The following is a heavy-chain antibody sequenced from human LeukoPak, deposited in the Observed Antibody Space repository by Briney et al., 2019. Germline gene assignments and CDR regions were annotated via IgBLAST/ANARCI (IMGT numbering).Heavy chain of an antibody. J-gene: IGHJ4*02. Sequence: GGSLRLSCAASGFTFSSYAMSWVRQAPGKGLEWVSAIGGGGGGTYYADSVKGRFTVSRDNSKNTLYLQVDSLRAEDTAVYYCAKSNSGYLRPFDYWGQGTLVTVSS. CDR3: AKSNSGYLRPFDY. D-gene: IGHD3-22*01. CDR1: GFTFSSYA. V-gene: IGHV3-23*01. CDR2: IGGGGGGT.